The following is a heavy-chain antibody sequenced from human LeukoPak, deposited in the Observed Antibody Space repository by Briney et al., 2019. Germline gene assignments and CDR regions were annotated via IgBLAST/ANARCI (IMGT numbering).Heavy chain of an antibody. CDR2: IYSGGST. Sequence: GGSLRLSCAASGFTVSSKYMSWVRQAPGKGLEWVSVIYSGGSTYYADSVKGRFTISRDNSKNTLYLQMNSLRAEDTAVYYCARDLLGLWFGESWGQGTLVTVSS. CDR1: GFTVSSKY. D-gene: IGHD3-10*01. V-gene: IGHV3-66*02. CDR3: ARDLLGLWFGES. J-gene: IGHJ5*02.